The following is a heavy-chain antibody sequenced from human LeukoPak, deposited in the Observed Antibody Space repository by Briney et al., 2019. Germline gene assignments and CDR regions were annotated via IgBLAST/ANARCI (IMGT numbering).Heavy chain of an antibody. Sequence: SVKVSCKASGSSFRSSTFAWVRQAPGRGLEWMGGIIPIFGTANYALEFQGRATITTDESTSTVYLELSSLRSEDTAMYYCARGPLHVALSSGYLKWLDPWGQGSLVTVSS. D-gene: IGHD3-22*01. V-gene: IGHV1-69*05. CDR1: GSSFRSST. CDR3: ARGPLHVALSSGYLKWLDP. CDR2: IIPIFGTA. J-gene: IGHJ5*02.